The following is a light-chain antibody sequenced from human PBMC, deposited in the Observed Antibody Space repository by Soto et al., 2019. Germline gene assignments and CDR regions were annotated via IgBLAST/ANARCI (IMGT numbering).Light chain of an antibody. Sequence: QSVLTQPPSVSGAPGKRVTISCTGSSSNIGAGYDVHWYQQLPGTAPKLLIYGNSNRPSGVPDLFSGSKSGTSASLSITGLQAEDEADYYCQSYDSSLSGHWVFGGGTNVTVL. J-gene: IGLJ3*02. CDR2: GNS. CDR1: SSNIGAGYD. CDR3: QSYDSSLSGHWV. V-gene: IGLV1-40*01.